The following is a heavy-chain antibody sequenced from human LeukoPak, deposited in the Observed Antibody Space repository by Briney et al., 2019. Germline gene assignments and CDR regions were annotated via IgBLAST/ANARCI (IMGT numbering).Heavy chain of an antibody. CDR2: MNPNSANT. CDR3: AGDKTTGGWYEFDY. V-gene: IGHV1-8*03. J-gene: IGHJ4*02. CDR1: GYTFTSYD. Sequence: ASVKVSCKASGYTFTSYDINWVRQATGQGLEWMGWMNPNSANTGYAQKFQGRVTLTRNTSITTAYMELSSLRSEDTAVYYCAGDKTTGGWYEFDYWGQGTLVTVSS. D-gene: IGHD6-19*01.